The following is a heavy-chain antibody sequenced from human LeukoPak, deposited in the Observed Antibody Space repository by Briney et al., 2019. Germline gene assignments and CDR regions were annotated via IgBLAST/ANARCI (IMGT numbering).Heavy chain of an antibody. Sequence: GRSLRLSCAASGFTFSSYAMSWVRQAPKKGLEWVSGISGSGGSTYYADSGKGRFTISRDNSKNTLYLQMNSLRAGDTAVYYCAKNVLGGYSSGWYDYWGQGTLVTVSS. D-gene: IGHD6-19*01. CDR2: ISGSGGST. V-gene: IGHV3-23*01. CDR1: GFTFSSYA. CDR3: AKNVLGGYSSGWYDY. J-gene: IGHJ4*02.